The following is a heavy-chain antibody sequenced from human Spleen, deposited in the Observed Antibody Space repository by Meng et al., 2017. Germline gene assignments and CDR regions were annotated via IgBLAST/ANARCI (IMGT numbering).Heavy chain of an antibody. J-gene: IGHJ5*02. CDR2: ISQGSGRT. Sequence: LQEAGPGMVKPSGTRSLTCAVAGDSISSRDWWSWVRQPPGKGLEWIGEISQGSGRTNYNPSLKSRVTISLDKSKNQFSLNVNSVTAADTAVYYCVRNEGYSFGAWGQGTLVTVSS. CDR1: GDSISSRDW. D-gene: IGHD2-21*01. CDR3: VRNEGYSFGA. V-gene: IGHV4-4*02.